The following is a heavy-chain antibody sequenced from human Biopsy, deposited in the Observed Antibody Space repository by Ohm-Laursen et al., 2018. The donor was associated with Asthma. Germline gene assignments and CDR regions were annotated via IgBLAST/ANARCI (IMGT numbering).Heavy chain of an antibody. Sequence: ASVKVSCNASGYTFNSAGITWVRQAPGQGLEWMGWISVYNGNTKVAQKLQDRVTMITDTSTSTAYMELRSLRSDDTAVYFCARAVDYSHYYGIDVWGQGTMVTVS. CDR3: ARAVDYSHYYGIDV. CDR1: GYTFNSAG. D-gene: IGHD3-10*01. V-gene: IGHV1-18*01. J-gene: IGHJ6*02. CDR2: ISVYNGNT.